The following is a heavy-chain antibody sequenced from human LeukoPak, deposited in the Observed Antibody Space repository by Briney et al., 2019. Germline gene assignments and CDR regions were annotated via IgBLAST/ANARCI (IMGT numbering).Heavy chain of an antibody. V-gene: IGHV4-38-2*01. CDR1: GYSISSGYY. CDR3: ARHSVPAAIDY. D-gene: IGHD2-2*01. CDR2: IYHSGST. Sequence: SETLSLTCAVSGYSISSGYYWGWIRQPPGKGLEWIGSIYHSGSTYYNPSLKSRVTISVDTSKNQFSLQLSSVTAADTAVYYCARHSVPAAIDYWGQGTLVTVSS. J-gene: IGHJ4*02.